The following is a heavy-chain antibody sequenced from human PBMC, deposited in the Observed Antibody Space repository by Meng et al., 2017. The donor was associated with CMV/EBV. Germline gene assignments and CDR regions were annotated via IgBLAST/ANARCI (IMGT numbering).Heavy chain of an antibody. CDR2: ISGSGGST. D-gene: IGHD3-3*01. CDR3: AKGGDFWSGSYFDY. J-gene: IGHJ4*02. Sequence: GESLKISCAASGFTFSSYAMSWVRQAPGKGLEWVSAISGSGGSTYYADSVKGRFTISRDNSKNTLYLQMNSLRAEDTAVYYCAKGGDFWSGSYFDYWGQGTLVTVSS. CDR1: GFTFSSYA. V-gene: IGHV3-23*01.